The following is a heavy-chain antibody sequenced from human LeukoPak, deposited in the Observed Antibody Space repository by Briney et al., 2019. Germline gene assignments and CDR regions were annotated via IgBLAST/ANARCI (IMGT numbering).Heavy chain of an antibody. CDR3: ARAVVGELFHVDY. CDR1: GGYISSSSYY. V-gene: IGHV4-61*05. J-gene: IGHJ4*02. CDR2: IYYSGST. Sequence: PSETLSLTCTVSGGYISSSSYYSGWIRQPPGKGLEWIGYIYYSGSTNYNPSLKSRVTISVDTSKNQFSLKLSSVTAADTAVYYCARAVVGELFHVDYWGQGTLVTVSS. D-gene: IGHD3-10*01.